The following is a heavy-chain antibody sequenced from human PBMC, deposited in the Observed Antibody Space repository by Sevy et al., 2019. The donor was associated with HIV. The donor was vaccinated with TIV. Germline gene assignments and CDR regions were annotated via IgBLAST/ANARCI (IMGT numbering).Heavy chain of an antibody. CDR2: TYYRSKWYN. Sequence: SQTLSLTCAISGDSVSSNSAAWNWIRQSPSRGPEWLGRTYYRSKWYNDYAVSVKSRITINPDTSKNQFSLQLNSVTPEDTAVYYCARGRYYDSSGYYRPEYFQHWGQGTLVTVSS. CDR1: GDSVSSNSAA. D-gene: IGHD3-22*01. J-gene: IGHJ1*01. V-gene: IGHV6-1*01. CDR3: ARGRYYDSSGYYRPEYFQH.